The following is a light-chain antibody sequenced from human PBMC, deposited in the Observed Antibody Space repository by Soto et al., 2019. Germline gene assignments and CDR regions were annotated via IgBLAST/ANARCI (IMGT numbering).Light chain of an antibody. Sequence: DLQMTQSPSSLSASAGDRVTITCRASQSISSYLNWYQQKPRKAPKLLIYAASSLQSGVPSRFSGSGSGTDFTLTISSLQPEDFATYYCQQSYSTPLTFGGGTKVEIK. V-gene: IGKV1-39*01. J-gene: IGKJ4*01. CDR2: AAS. CDR3: QQSYSTPLT. CDR1: QSISSY.